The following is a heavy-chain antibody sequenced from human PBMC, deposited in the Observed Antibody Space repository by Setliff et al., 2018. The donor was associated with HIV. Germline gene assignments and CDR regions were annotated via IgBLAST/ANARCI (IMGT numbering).Heavy chain of an antibody. CDR1: GFTFSSYA. V-gene: IGHV3-30*18. Sequence: LSCAASGFTFSSYAMHWVRQAPGKGLEWVAVIWYDGSNTHYADSVKGRFTISRDNSRNTLYLYMSSLRPEGTAVYYCAKDSSPSWSPFDYWGQGTLVTVSS. CDR2: IWYDGSNT. CDR3: AKDSSPSWSPFDY. J-gene: IGHJ4*02. D-gene: IGHD6-13*01.